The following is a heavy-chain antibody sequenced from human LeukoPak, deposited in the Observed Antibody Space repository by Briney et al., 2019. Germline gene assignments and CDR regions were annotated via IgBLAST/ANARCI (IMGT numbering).Heavy chain of an antibody. J-gene: IGHJ4*02. CDR2: IKFDGSEI. V-gene: IGHV3-7*01. D-gene: IGHD3-22*01. CDR1: GVSLSAYW. CDR3: TRDLNHDSSG. Sequence: GGSLRLSCAASGVSLSAYWMTWVRQAPGKGLECVGNIKFDGSEIYYLDSVRGRFSISRDNAKNSLYLQMNSLRVEETAVYYCTRDLNHDSSGWGQGTLVTVSS.